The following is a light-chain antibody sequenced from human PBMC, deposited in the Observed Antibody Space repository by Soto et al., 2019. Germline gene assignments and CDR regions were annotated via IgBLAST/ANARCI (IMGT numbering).Light chain of an antibody. CDR2: KAS. J-gene: IGKJ1*01. CDR3: QHYNSYSEA. Sequence: EIQMTQSPSTLSGSVGDRVTITCRASQTISSWLAWYQQKPGKAPKLLIYKASTLKSGVPSRFSGSGSGTEFTLTLSSLQPDDFATYYCQHYNSYSEAFGQGTKVELK. V-gene: IGKV1-5*03. CDR1: QTISSW.